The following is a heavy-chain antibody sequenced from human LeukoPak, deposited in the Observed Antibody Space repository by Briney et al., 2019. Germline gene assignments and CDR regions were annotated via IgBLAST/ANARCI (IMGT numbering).Heavy chain of an antibody. CDR3: ARHSSGWSWGYYGMDV. D-gene: IGHD6-19*01. V-gene: IGHV4-39*01. J-gene: IGHJ6*02. Sequence: SETLSLTCTVSGGSISTSTYYWGWIRQPPGKGLEWIGSVYYTGRTYYNPSLKSRVTISVNPSKNQFSLKLSSVTAADTVVYYCARHSSGWSWGYYGMDVWGQGTTVTVSS. CDR1: GGSISTSTYY. CDR2: VYYTGRT.